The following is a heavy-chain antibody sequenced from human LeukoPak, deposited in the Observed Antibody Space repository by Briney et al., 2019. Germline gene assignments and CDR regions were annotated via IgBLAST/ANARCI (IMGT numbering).Heavy chain of an antibody. CDR3: ARSGSYAAAGDY. V-gene: IGHV4-59*08. J-gene: IGHJ4*02. D-gene: IGHD2-15*01. CDR2: IYYSGST. Sequence: SDTLSLTCTVSGGSISSYYLNWIRRPPGKGLEWIGYIYYSGSTNYNPSLKSRVTISLDTSKNQFSLKLSSVTAADTAVYYCARSGSYAAAGDYWGQGTLVTVSS. CDR1: GGSISSYY.